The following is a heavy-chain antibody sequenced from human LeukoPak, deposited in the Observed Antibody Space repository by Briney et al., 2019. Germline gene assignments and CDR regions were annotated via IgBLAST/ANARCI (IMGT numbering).Heavy chain of an antibody. CDR1: GGSFSGYY. V-gene: IGHV4-34*01. CDR2: INHSGST. CDR3: ARGFNSSSRYTPFDY. Sequence: SETLSLTCAVYGGSFSGYYWSWIRQPPGKGLEWIGEINHSGSTNYNPSLKSRVTISVDTSKNQFSLKLSSVTAADTAVYYCARGFNSSSRYTPFDYWGQGTLVTVSS. D-gene: IGHD6-13*01. J-gene: IGHJ4*02.